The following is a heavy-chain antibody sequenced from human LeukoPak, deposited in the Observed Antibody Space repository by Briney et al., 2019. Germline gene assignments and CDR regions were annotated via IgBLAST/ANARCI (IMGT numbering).Heavy chain of an antibody. CDR1: GFTFSSYE. Sequence: PGGSLRLSCAASGFTFSSYEMNWVCQAPGKGLEWVSYISSSGSTIYYADSVKGRFTISRDNAKNSLYLQVNSLRAEDTAVYYCARSAVTFDYWGQGTLVTVSS. CDR3: ARSAVTFDY. D-gene: IGHD4-17*01. J-gene: IGHJ4*02. V-gene: IGHV3-48*03. CDR2: ISSSGSTI.